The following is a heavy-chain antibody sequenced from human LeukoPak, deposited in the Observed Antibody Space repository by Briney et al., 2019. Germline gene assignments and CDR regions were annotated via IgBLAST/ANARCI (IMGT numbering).Heavy chain of an antibody. D-gene: IGHD4-17*01. CDR3: AKDHYVPNY. CDR2: ISGSGDSK. CDR1: GFPFRNFT. J-gene: IGHJ4*02. Sequence: GRSLRLPCAASGFPFRNFTMTWVRQAPRKGLEWVSSISGSGDSKFYADSVRGRFPISRDDSGNTLYLQLNSLRAEETAEYFFAKDHYVPNYWGQGTLVTVSS. V-gene: IGHV3-23*01.